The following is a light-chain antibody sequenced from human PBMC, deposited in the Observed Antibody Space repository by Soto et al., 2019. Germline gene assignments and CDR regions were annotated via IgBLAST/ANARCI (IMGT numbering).Light chain of an antibody. Sequence: DIVMTQSPDSLAVSLGERATINCKSSQSVLYSSNNKNYLAWYQQRPGQPPKLLIYWASTRESGVPDRFSGSGSGTDFTLTITSLQAEDVAVYHCQQYGSSPRTFGGGTKVEVK. CDR1: QSVLYSSNNKNY. J-gene: IGKJ4*01. CDR3: QQYGSSPRT. V-gene: IGKV4-1*01. CDR2: WAS.